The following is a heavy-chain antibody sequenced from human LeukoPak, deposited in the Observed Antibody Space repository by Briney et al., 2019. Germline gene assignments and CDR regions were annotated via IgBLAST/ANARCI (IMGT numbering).Heavy chain of an antibody. D-gene: IGHD1-26*01. J-gene: IGHJ4*02. CDR2: ISGSGGGT. Sequence: GGSLRLSCAASGFTFSSIAMSWVRQAPDKGLEWVSTISGSGGGTYYADSVKGRFTISRDDSKNTLYLQMNRLGDVYQAVYYCAKYLGMYRNNFFDYWGQGNLVTVSS. CDR1: GFTFSSIA. CDR3: AKYLGMYRNNFFDY. V-gene: IGHV3-23*01.